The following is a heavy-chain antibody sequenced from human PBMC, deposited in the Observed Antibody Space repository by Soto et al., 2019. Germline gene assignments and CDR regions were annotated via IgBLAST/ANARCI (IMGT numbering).Heavy chain of an antibody. CDR2: IFHSGST. D-gene: IGHD3-10*01. V-gene: IGHV4-30-4*01. Sequence: PSETLSLTCTVSGRSINSGDYYWTWVRQPPGKGLEWIGNIFHSGSTYYTPSLQSRVTISLDTSKNHFSLKLSSVTPADTAVYYCARDRYYGSGTYYNFYSGMDVWGQGTTVTVSS. CDR3: ARDRYYGSGTYYNFYSGMDV. CDR1: GRSINSGDYY. J-gene: IGHJ6*02.